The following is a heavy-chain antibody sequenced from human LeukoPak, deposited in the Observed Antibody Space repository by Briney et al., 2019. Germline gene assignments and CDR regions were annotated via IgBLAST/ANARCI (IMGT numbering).Heavy chain of an antibody. J-gene: IGHJ4*02. CDR1: GFTFSRYW. CDR3: ARALENNYYDSSGYYYDY. V-gene: IGHV3-7*03. CDR2: IKHDGSAQ. D-gene: IGHD3-22*01. Sequence: GGSLRLSCAASGFTFSRYWMNWVRQAPGKGLEWVANIKHDGSAQNYVDSVKGRFTISRDNAGNSLYLQMNSLRAEDTAVYYCARALENNYYDSSGYYYDYWGQGTLVTVSS.